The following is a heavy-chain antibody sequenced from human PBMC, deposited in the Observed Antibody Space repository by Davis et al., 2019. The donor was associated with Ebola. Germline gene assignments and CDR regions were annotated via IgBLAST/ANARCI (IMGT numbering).Heavy chain of an antibody. CDR1: GFTFTSYS. J-gene: IGHJ4*02. CDR3: ARDRYGDYGVRDY. Sequence: GESLKISCAASGFTFTSYSMNWVRQAPGKGLEWVSHISSSTTTIYYVDSVKGRFTISRDNAKNSLHLQMNSLRDEDTAVYYCARDRYGDYGVRDYWGQGTLVTVSS. CDR2: ISSSTTTI. V-gene: IGHV3-48*02. D-gene: IGHD4-17*01.